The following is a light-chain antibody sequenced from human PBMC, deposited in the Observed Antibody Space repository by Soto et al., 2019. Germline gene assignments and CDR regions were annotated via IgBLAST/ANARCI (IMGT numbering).Light chain of an antibody. V-gene: IGKV3-20*01. CDR2: GIS. CDR1: QSVDRRS. J-gene: IGKJ1*01. Sequence: IVLTQSPGTLSLSPGERATLSCRASQSVDRRSLAWYQQKPGQPPRLLIFGISNRATGIPDRFSGSGSGAHFTLTISGLEPEDFAVYYCQQYHNSRTFGQGTKVEIK. CDR3: QQYHNSRT.